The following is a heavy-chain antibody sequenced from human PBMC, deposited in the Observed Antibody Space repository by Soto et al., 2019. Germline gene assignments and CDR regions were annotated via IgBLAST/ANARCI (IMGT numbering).Heavy chain of an antibody. CDR1: GFTFSSYW. D-gene: IGHD2-2*01. CDR2: IKQDGSEK. J-gene: IGHJ6*02. Sequence: EVQLVESGGGLVQRGGSLRLSCAASGFTFSSYWMSWVRQAPGKGLESVANIKQDGSEKYYVESVKGRFTISRDNAKNSLYLQMNSRRAEDTAVYYCARDTGVVPPAEWYYFYGMDVWGQGTTVTVSS. CDR3: ARDTGVVPPAEWYYFYGMDV. V-gene: IGHV3-7*03.